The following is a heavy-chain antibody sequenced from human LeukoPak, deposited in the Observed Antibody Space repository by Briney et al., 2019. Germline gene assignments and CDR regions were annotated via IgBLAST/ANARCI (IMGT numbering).Heavy chain of an antibody. V-gene: IGHV4-59*01. CDR1: GGSISSYY. D-gene: IGHD5-12*01. Sequence: SETLSLTCTVSGGSISSYYWSWIRQPPGKGLEWIGYISYTGGTNYNPSLKSRVTISVDTSKNQFSLKLSSVTAADTAVYYCAGERPGDRHNRGIYNAFDIWGQGTMVTVSS. CDR3: AGERPGDRHNRGIYNAFDI. CDR2: ISYTGGT. J-gene: IGHJ3*02.